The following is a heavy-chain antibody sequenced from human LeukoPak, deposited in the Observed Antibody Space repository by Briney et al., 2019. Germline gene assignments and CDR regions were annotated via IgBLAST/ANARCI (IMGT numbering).Heavy chain of an antibody. CDR3: ALRKFYNGSSGYSVPFDI. CDR1: EGSISSYY. D-gene: IGHD3-22*01. Sequence: PSETLSLTCAASEGSISSYYWSWIRQPPGKGLEWIAYMYHSGTTNYNPSLKSRVTISVDTPKDQVSLKLSFVTAADTAVYFCALRKFYNGSSGYSVPFDIWGQGTMVTVSS. V-gene: IGHV4-59*01. CDR2: MYHSGTT. J-gene: IGHJ3*02.